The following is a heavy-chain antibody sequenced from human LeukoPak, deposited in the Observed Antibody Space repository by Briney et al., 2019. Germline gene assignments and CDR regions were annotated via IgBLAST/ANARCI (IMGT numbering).Heavy chain of an antibody. V-gene: IGHV4-38-2*02. Sequence: PSETLSLTCTDSRYSISSCTYWGWLRQPPGKGLEWIGSIYHSGRTYYNPSPKRRVTISVDTAKNQFSLKLSTVTAADTAVYYWARDLSTADLGWFDGWGQRTLVTVS. CDR3: ARDLSTADLGWFDG. D-gene: IGHD1-26*01. CDR1: RYSISSCTY. CDR2: IYHSGRT. J-gene: IGHJ5*01.